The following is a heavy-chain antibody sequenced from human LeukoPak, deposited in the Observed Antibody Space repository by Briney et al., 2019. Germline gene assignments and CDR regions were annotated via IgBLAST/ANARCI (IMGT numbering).Heavy chain of an antibody. J-gene: IGHJ6*03. CDR3: ARGGTILYYYYYMDV. V-gene: IGHV1-18*01. CDR1: DYTFTSYG. Sequence: ASVKVSCKASDYTFTSYGISWVRQAPGQGLEWMGWISAYNGNTNYAQKLQGRVTMTTDTSTSTAYMELRSLRSDDTAVYYCARGGTILYYYYYMDVWGKGTTVTVSS. D-gene: IGHD3-3*01. CDR2: ISAYNGNT.